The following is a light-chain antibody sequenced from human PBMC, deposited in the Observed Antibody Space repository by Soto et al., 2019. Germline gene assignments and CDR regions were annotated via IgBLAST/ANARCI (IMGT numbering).Light chain of an antibody. J-gene: IGKJ4*01. V-gene: IGKV1-9*01. CDR3: QQLNAYPLT. CDR2: AAS. CDR1: RAISTY. Sequence: DIQLTQSPSLLSASLGDRVTITFLASRAISTYLAWYQQTSGKAPKLLISAASTLQRGVPSRFRGSGSGTQFTLTISSLQPEDFATYYCQQLNAYPLTFGGGTKVDI.